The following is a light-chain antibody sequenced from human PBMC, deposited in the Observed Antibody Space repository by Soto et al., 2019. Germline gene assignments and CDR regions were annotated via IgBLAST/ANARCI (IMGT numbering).Light chain of an antibody. CDR1: SSDVGGYNY. CDR2: DVT. J-gene: IGLJ3*02. V-gene: IGLV2-11*01. Sequence: QSVLTQPRSVSGSPGQSVTISCTGTSSDVGGYNYVSWYQHHPGKAPKLMICDVTKRPSGVPDRFSGSKSGNTASLTISSLQAEDEADYYCCSYAGTYTFWVFGGGTKLTVL. CDR3: CSYAGTYTFWV.